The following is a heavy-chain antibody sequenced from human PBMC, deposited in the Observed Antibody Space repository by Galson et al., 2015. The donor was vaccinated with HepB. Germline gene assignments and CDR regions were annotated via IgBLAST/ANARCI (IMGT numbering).Heavy chain of an antibody. Sequence: SLRLSCAASGFTFSGSAMHWVRQASGKGLEWVGRIRSKANSYATAYAASVKGRFTISRDDSKNTAYLQMNSLKTEDTAVYYCTVTASSVLYFDYWGQGTLVTVSS. V-gene: IGHV3-73*01. CDR2: IRSKANSYAT. CDR1: GFTFSGSA. J-gene: IGHJ4*02. D-gene: IGHD1-14*01. CDR3: TVTASSVLYFDY.